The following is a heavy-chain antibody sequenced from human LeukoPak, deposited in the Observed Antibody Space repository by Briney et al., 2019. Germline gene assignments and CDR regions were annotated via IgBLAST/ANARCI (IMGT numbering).Heavy chain of an antibody. Sequence: GGSLRLSCAASGFTFSSYWMHWVRQAPGKGLVWVSRINSDGSSTSYADSVKGRFTISRDNAKNTLYLQMNSLRAEDTAVYYCASEFGGNFLFDYWGQGTLVTVSS. J-gene: IGHJ4*02. V-gene: IGHV3-74*01. CDR1: GFTFSSYW. CDR2: INSDGSST. D-gene: IGHD4-23*01. CDR3: ASEFGGNFLFDY.